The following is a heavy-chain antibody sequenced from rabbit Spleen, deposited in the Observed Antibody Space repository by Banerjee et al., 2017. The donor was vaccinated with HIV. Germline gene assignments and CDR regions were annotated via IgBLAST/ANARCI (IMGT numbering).Heavy chain of an antibody. D-gene: IGHD8-1*01. V-gene: IGHV1S40*01. Sequence: QSLEESGGDLVKPGASLTLTCTASGIDFTRYGINWVRQAPGKGLEWIGYIYPGSSGTTYYASWAKGRFTISKTSSTTVTLQMTSLTAADTATYFCARDAGTSFSTYGMDLWGPGTLVT. CDR2: IYPGSSGTT. CDR1: GIDFTRYG. CDR3: ARDAGTSFSTYGMDL. J-gene: IGHJ6*01.